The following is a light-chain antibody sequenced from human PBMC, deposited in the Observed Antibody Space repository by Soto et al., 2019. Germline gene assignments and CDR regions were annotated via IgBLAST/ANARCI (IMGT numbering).Light chain of an antibody. CDR2: AAS. V-gene: IGKV1-12*01. Sequence: DIQMTQSPSSVSASVGDRVTITCRASQSISSSLAWYQQKPGTVPKLLIYAASSLQSGGPSRFSGSGAGTDFTLAITSLQPEDFGAYYCQQGDSFPLTFGQGTRLEIK. CDR3: QQGDSFPLT. J-gene: IGKJ5*01. CDR1: QSISSS.